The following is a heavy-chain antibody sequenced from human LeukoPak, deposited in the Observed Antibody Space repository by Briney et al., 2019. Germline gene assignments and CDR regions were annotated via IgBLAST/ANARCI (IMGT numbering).Heavy chain of an antibody. V-gene: IGHV5-51*01. CDR1: GYSFTSYW. J-gene: IGHJ4*02. D-gene: IGHD3-22*01. CDR3: ARRGMYSTSSGDYYDSSPTYYYFDY. Sequence: GESLKISCKGSGYSFTSYWIGWVRQMPGKGLEWMGIIYPGDSDTRYSPSFQGQVTISADKSISTAYLQWSSLKASDTAMYYCARRGMYSTSSGDYYDSSPTYYYFDYWGQGTLVTVSS. CDR2: IYPGDSDT.